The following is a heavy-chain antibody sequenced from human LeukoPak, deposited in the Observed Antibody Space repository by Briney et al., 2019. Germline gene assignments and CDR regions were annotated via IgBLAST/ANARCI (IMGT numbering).Heavy chain of an antibody. CDR1: GFTFSSYA. J-gene: IGHJ4*02. Sequence: GGSLRLSCAASGFTFSSYAMSWVRQAPGKGLEWVSAISGSGGSTYYADSVKGRFTISRDNSKNTLYLQMNSLRAEDTAVYYCAKDSTLLWFGGGLDYWGQGTLVTVSS. V-gene: IGHV3-23*01. CDR3: AKDSTLLWFGGGLDY. D-gene: IGHD3-10*01. CDR2: ISGSGGST.